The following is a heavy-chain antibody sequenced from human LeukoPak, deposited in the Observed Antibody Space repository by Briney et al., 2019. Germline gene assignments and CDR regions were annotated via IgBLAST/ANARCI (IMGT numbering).Heavy chain of an antibody. CDR1: GFTFSSYA. J-gene: IGHJ4*02. CDR2: ISGSGGST. CDR3: AKDRYNRRTSAVKGFFDY. D-gene: IGHD1-1*01. V-gene: IGHV3-23*01. Sequence: GGSLRLSCAASGFTFSSYAMSWVRQAPGKGLEWVSAISGSGGSTYYADSVKGRFTISRDNSKNTLYLQMNSLRAEDTAVYYCAKDRYNRRTSAVKGFFDYWGQGTLVTVSS.